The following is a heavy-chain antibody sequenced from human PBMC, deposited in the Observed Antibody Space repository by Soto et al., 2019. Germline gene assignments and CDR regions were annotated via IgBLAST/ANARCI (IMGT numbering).Heavy chain of an antibody. V-gene: IGHV1-3*01. CDR2: INAGNGNT. Sequence: QVQLVQSGAEVKKPGASVKVSCKASGYTFTSYAMHWVRQAPGQRLEWMGWINAGNGNTKYSQKFQGRVTITRDTSASTAYMELSSLRSEDTAVYYCARDWVGATPDILPGGYWGQGTLVTVSS. CDR1: GYTFTSYA. CDR3: ARDWVGATPDILPGGY. J-gene: IGHJ4*02. D-gene: IGHD1-26*01.